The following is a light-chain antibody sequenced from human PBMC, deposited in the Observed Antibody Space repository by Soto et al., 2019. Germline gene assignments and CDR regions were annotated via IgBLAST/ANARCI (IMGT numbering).Light chain of an antibody. CDR1: SSNIGRNI. J-gene: IGLJ1*01. Sequence: QSVLTQPPSASGTPGQRVTISCSGSSSNIGRNIVNWYQKLPGTAPKLLIYNDNQRPSGVPDRFSGSKSGTSASLAISGLHSEDEADYYCAAWDDSLSLNGLYVFGTGTKLTVL. CDR3: AAWDDSLSLNGLYV. V-gene: IGLV1-44*01. CDR2: NDN.